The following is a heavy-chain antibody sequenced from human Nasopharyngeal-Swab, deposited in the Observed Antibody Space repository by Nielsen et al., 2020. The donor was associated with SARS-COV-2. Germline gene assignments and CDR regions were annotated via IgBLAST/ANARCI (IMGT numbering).Heavy chain of an antibody. D-gene: IGHD4-17*01. CDR2: IYYSGST. V-gene: IGHV4-61*01. CDR3: ARVRYGDSTGYYYYYMDA. J-gene: IGHJ6*03. Sequence: GSLRLSCTVSGGSVSSGSYYWSWIRQPPGKGLEWIGYIYYSGSTNYNPSLKSRVTISVDTSKNQFSLKLSSVTAADTAVYYCARVRYGDSTGYYYYYMDAWGKGTTVTVSS. CDR1: GGSVSSGSYY.